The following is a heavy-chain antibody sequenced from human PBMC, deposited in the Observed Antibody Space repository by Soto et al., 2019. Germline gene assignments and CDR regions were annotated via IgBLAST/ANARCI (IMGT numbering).Heavy chain of an antibody. CDR1: GGSISSYY. CDR3: ARVWGGAFDI. Sequence: SETLSLTCTVSGGSISSYYWSWIRQPPGKELQYIGYIYYSESTNYNPSLKSRVTISVDTSKNQFSLKLSSVTAADTAVYYCARVWGGAFDIWGQGTMVTVSS. J-gene: IGHJ3*02. CDR2: IYYSEST. D-gene: IGHD3-10*01. V-gene: IGHV4-59*12.